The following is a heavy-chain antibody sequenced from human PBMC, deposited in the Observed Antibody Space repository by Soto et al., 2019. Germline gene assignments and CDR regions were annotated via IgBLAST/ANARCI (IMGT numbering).Heavy chain of an antibody. Sequence: QITLKESGPTLVKPTQTLTLTCTFSGFSLSTSGVGVGWIRQPPGKALEWLALIYWDDDKRYSPSLKSRLTITKDNSKNQVVLTMTNMEPVDTATYYCAHRRGYSYTGYNWFDPWGQGTLVTVSS. CDR1: GFSLSTSGVG. CDR2: IYWDDDK. J-gene: IGHJ5*02. D-gene: IGHD5-18*01. CDR3: AHRRGYSYTGYNWFDP. V-gene: IGHV2-5*02.